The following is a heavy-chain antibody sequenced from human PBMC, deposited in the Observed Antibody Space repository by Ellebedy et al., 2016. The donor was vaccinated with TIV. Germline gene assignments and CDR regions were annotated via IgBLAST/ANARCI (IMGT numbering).Heavy chain of an antibody. J-gene: IGHJ4*02. V-gene: IGHV3-74*01. CDR1: GFTFSNYW. Sequence: GESLKISXEASGFTFSNYWMHWVRQGPGKGLVWVSRIDNDGTNTISADSVKGRFTISRDNAKSTLYLQMDSLRAEDTAVYYCAREVPASGYALDYWGQGTLVTVSS. CDR2: IDNDGTNT. D-gene: IGHD2-2*01. CDR3: AREVPASGYALDY.